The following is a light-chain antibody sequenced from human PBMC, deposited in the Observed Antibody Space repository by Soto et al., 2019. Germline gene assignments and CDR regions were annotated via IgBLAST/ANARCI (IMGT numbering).Light chain of an antibody. V-gene: IGLV2-14*01. Sequence: QSALTQPASVSGSPGQSITISCTGTSSDGGGYNYVSWYQLHPGKAPKVIIYEVSNRPSGVSSRFSGSKSGNTASLTISGLQAEDETDYYCSSYTSSNTLPYVLGTGTKLTVL. J-gene: IGLJ1*01. CDR3: SSYTSSNTLPYV. CDR2: EVS. CDR1: SSDGGGYNY.